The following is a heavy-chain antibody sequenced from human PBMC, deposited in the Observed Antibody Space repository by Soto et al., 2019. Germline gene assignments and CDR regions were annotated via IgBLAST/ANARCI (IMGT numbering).Heavy chain of an antibody. CDR3: ARNPQFLEWLFPGAWFDP. J-gene: IGHJ5*02. D-gene: IGHD3-3*01. CDR2: IYYSGST. CDR1: GGSISSSSYY. Sequence: SETLSLTCTVSGGSISSSSYYWGWIRQPPGKGLEWIGSIYYSGSTYYNPSLKSRVTISVDTSKNQFSLKLSSVTAADTAVYYCARNPQFLEWLFPGAWFDPWGQGTRVTVSS. V-gene: IGHV4-39*01.